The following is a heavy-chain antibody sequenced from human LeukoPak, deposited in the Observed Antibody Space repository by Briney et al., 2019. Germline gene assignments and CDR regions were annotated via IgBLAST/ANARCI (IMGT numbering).Heavy chain of an antibody. CDR1: GLSFSSYG. V-gene: IGHV3-30*02. Sequence: GGSLRLSCAASGLSFSSYGMQWVRQAPGKGLEWVGFIRYDGSNKYYGDSVKGRFTISRDNSKNTVYLQMNSLRAEDTAVYYCASGSSARWYFDYWGQGTLVTVSS. CDR2: IRYDGSNK. J-gene: IGHJ4*02. CDR3: ASGSSARWYFDY. D-gene: IGHD3-10*01.